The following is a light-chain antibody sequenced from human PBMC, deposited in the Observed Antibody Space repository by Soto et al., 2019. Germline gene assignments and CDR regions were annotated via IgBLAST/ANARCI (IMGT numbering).Light chain of an antibody. CDR1: QSLLHSNGYNY. Sequence: DIVMTQSPLSLPVTPGEPASISCRSSQSLLHSNGYNYLDWYLQKPGQSPQLLIYLRSNRASGVPDRFSGSGSGTDFTLTISRVEAEDVGVYYCMQALQTPRTFGQGTKVEI. J-gene: IGKJ1*01. V-gene: IGKV2-28*01. CDR3: MQALQTPRT. CDR2: LRS.